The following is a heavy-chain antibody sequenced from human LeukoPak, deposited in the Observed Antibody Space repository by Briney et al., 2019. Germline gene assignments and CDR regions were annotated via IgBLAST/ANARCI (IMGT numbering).Heavy chain of an antibody. V-gene: IGHV3-30*03. D-gene: IGHD6-19*01. J-gene: IGHJ3*01. CDR1: GFTSRSYG. Sequence: PGRSLRLSCAASGFTSRSYGIHWVRQAPGKGLEWVAVISYDGTNAYYADSVKGRFTISRDDSKNTLYLQMNSLRPEDTAVYYCARDEQWLAPHAFDFWGQGTMVTVSS. CDR2: ISYDGTNA. CDR3: ARDEQWLAPHAFDF.